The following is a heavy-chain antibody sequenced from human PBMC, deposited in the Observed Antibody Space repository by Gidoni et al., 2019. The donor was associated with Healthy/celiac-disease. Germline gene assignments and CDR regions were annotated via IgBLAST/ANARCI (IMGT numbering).Heavy chain of an antibody. CDR3: ARASSSFDY. J-gene: IGHJ4*02. CDR1: GFTFSSYA. Sequence: QVQLVESGGGVVQPWRSLRLSCAASGFTFSSYAMHWVRQAPGKGLEWVAVISYDGSNKYYADSVKGRFTISRDNSKNTLYLQMNSLRAEDTAVYYCARASSSFDYWGQGTLVTVSS. V-gene: IGHV3-30-3*01. D-gene: IGHD6-13*01. CDR2: ISYDGSNK.